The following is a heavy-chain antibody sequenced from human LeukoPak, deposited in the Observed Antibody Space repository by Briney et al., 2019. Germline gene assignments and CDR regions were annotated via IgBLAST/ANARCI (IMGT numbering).Heavy chain of an antibody. Sequence: ASVKVSCKASGYTFTSYGVSWVRQAPGQGLEWMGGIIPIFGTANYAQKFQGRVTITADESTNTAYMELSSLRSEDTAVYYCSCYSNYFDYWGQGTLVTVSS. CDR2: IIPIFGTA. CDR3: SCYSNYFDY. CDR1: GYTFTSYG. D-gene: IGHD2-15*01. V-gene: IGHV1-69*13. J-gene: IGHJ4*02.